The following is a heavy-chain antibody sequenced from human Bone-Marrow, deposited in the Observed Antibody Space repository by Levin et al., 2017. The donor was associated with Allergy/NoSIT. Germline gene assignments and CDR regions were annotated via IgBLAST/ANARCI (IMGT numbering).Heavy chain of an antibody. D-gene: IGHD2-15*01. J-gene: IGHJ6*02. CDR2: ISSGGSTS. CDR1: GFTLSDYE. Sequence: GESLKISCAVSGFTLSDYEMSWVRQAPGKGLEWVSFISSGGSTSRYADSVTGRFTISRDNAKNSLYLQMYSLRAEDTAVYYCAREILEAVLYYNGMDVWGQGTTVTVSS. CDR3: AREILEAVLYYNGMDV. V-gene: IGHV3-48*03.